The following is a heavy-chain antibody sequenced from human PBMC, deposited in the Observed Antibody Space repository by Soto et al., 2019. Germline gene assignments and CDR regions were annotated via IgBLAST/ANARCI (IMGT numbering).Heavy chain of an antibody. Sequence: SLRLSCAASGFTFSSYAMSWVRQAPGKGLEWVSAISGSGGSTYYADSVKGRFTISRDNSKNTLYLQMNSLRAEDTAVYYCAKETLPTLIVVVTTDYWGQGTLVTVSS. D-gene: IGHD2-21*02. CDR2: ISGSGGST. CDR1: GFTFSSYA. CDR3: AKETLPTLIVVVTTDY. V-gene: IGHV3-23*01. J-gene: IGHJ4*02.